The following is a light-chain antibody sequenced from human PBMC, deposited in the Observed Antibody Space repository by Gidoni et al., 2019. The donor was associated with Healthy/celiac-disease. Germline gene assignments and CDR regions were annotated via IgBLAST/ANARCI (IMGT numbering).Light chain of an antibody. CDR2: AAS. V-gene: IGKV1-39*01. CDR1: QSISSY. CDR3: QQSYSTVFT. J-gene: IGKJ3*01. Sequence: DIAMTESPSSLSASVGDRVTITCRASQSISSYLHWYQQKPGKAPKLLIYAASSLQSGVPSRFSGSGSGTDFTLTISSLQPEDFATYYCQQSYSTVFTFGPGTKVDIK.